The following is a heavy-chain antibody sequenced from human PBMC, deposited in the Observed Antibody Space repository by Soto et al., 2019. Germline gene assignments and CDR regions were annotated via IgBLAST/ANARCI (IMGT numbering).Heavy chain of an antibody. CDR1: GGTFSSYA. CDR2: IIPIFGTA. CDR3: ARSAGLGAPNTYGMDG. D-gene: IGHD3-16*01. V-gene: IGHV1-69*01. Sequence: QVQLVQSGAEVKKPGSSVKVSCKASGGTFSSYAISWVRQAPGQGLEWMGGIIPIFGTANYAQKFQGRVTITADESTSTAYMELSSLRSEDTAVYYCARSAGLGAPNTYGMDGLGQWTTVTVSS. J-gene: IGHJ6*02.